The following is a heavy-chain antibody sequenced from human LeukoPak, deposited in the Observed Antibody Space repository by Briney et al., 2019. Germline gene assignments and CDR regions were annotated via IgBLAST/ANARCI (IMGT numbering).Heavy chain of an antibody. CDR1: GFIFDDYG. CDR3: ARSSHSNYWYFDY. D-gene: IGHD1-26*01. CDR2: INWNGGST. J-gene: IGHJ4*02. Sequence: GGSLRLSCAASGFIFDDYGMSWVRQASGKGLEWVSGINWNGGSTGYADSVKGRFTISRDNAKNSLYLQMNSLRAEDTALYYCARSSHSNYWYFDYWGQGTLVTVSS. V-gene: IGHV3-20*04.